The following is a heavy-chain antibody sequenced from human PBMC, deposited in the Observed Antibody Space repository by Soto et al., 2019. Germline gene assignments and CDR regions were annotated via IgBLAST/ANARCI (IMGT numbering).Heavy chain of an antibody. CDR1: GGTFSSYS. D-gene: IGHD6-6*01. Sequence: ASVKVSCKASGGTFSSYSISWVLQAPGQGLEWMGGIIPIFGTANYAQKFQGRVTITADKSTSTAYMELSSLRSEDTAVYYCAKEYSSSRPYYYGMDVWGQGTTVTVSS. CDR3: AKEYSSSRPYYYGMDV. J-gene: IGHJ6*02. CDR2: IIPIFGTA. V-gene: IGHV1-69*06.